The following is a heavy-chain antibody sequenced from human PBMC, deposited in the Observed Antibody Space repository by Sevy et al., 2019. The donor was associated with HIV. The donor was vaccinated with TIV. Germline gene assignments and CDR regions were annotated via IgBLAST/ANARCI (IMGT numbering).Heavy chain of an antibody. V-gene: IGHV3-21*01. CDR2: ISSSSYI. J-gene: IGHJ4*02. CDR1: GFTFSSYS. Sequence: GGSLRLSCAASGFTFSSYSMNWVRQAPGKGLEWVSSISSSSYIYYADSVKGRFTISRDNAKNSLYLQMNSLRAEDTAVYYCARDRYCTNGVCREIDYWGQGTLVTVSS. CDR3: ARDRYCTNGVCREIDY. D-gene: IGHD2-8*01.